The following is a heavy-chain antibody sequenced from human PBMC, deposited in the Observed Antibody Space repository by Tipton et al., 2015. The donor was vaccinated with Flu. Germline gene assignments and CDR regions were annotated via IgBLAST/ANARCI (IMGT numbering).Heavy chain of an antibody. Sequence: TLSLTCTVSGGSISSYYWSWIRQPPGKGLEWIGYIYYSGSTNYNPSLKSRVTISVDTSKNQFSLKLSSVTAADTAVYYGARSGTFSAFWSGFYSPTNWFDPWGPVTLVTLSS. CDR3: ARSGTFSAFWSGFYSPTNWFDP. D-gene: IGHD3-3*01. J-gene: IGHJ5*02. CDR1: GGSISSYY. V-gene: IGHV4-59*01. CDR2: IYYSGST.